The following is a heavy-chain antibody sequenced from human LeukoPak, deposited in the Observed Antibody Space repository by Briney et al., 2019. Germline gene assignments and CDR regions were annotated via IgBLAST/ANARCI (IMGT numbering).Heavy chain of an antibody. J-gene: IGHJ4*02. V-gene: IGHV4-4*02. Sequence: SETLSLTCAVSGGSISSSNWWRWVRQPPGKGLEWIGEIYHSGSTNYNPSLKSRVTISVDKSKNQFSLKLSSVTAADTAVYYCASFGSLAAAAGRWGQGTLVTVSS. CDR1: GGSISSSNW. CDR3: ASFGSLAAAAGR. D-gene: IGHD6-13*01. CDR2: IYHSGST.